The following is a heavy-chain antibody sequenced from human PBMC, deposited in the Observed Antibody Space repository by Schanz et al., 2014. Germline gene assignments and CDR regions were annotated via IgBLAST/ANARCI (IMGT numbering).Heavy chain of an antibody. V-gene: IGHV3-64*04. Sequence: VQVVESGGGLVQPGGSLRLSCSASGFTFSRYAMHWVRQAPGKGLEYVSGISSYGNTTYYADSVKGRFTISRDNAKNSVFLQMNGLRDEDTAVYYCATETYSSSWCFDYWGQGTLVTVSS. CDR1: GFTFSRYA. J-gene: IGHJ4*02. CDR3: ATETYSSSWCFDY. CDR2: ISSYGNTT. D-gene: IGHD6-13*01.